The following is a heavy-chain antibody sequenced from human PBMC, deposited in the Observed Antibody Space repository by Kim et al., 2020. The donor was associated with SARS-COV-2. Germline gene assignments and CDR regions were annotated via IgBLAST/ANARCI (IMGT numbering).Heavy chain of an antibody. CDR3: AKFSDTSVPPCFDRAFDV. Sequence: GGSLRLSCAASGFTFNNYAMSWVRQTPGKGLEWVSGISDSGAVTKYAESVQGRFTITRDSSKNTLYLEMSSLRAGDTAVYYCAKFSDTSVPPCFDRAFDVWGQGTKVTVSS. D-gene: IGHD3-16*01. CDR2: ISDSGAVT. J-gene: IGHJ3*01. CDR1: GFTFNNYA. V-gene: IGHV3-23*01.